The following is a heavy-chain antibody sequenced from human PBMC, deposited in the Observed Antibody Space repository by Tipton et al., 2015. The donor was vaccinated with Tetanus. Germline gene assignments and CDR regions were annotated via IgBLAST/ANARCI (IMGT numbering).Heavy chain of an antibody. J-gene: IGHJ6*04. Sequence: SLRLSCASSGFAFSHFTLHWVRQAPEKGLESVALISHDGRDKYYADSVRGRFTISRDNSESTLFLQLNSLRADDTAIYYCAKEALGVLNLWGKGTTVIVSS. CDR2: ISHDGRDK. CDR3: AKEALGVLNL. V-gene: IGHV3-30*04. CDR1: GFAFSHFT. D-gene: IGHD1-14*01.